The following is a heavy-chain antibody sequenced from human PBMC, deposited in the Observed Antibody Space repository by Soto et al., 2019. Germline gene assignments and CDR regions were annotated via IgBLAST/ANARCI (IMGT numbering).Heavy chain of an antibody. Sequence: QVQLQESGPGLVKPSETLSLTCTVSGGSFSSYFWSWIRQPPGKGLEWIGYIYYSGSTTYNPSLESRVTISVDASKNQFSLRLTSVTAADTAVYYCASLVRTGWKIFDHWGQGALVAVSS. D-gene: IGHD6-19*01. CDR2: IYYSGST. V-gene: IGHV4-59*01. CDR3: ASLVRTGWKIFDH. CDR1: GGSFSSYF. J-gene: IGHJ4*02.